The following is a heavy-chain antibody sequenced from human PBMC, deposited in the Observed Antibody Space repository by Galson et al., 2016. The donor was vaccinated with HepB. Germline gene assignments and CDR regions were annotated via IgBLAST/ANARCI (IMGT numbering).Heavy chain of an antibody. D-gene: IGHD6-6*01. CDR1: GFTFSNFA. Sequence: SLRLSCAASGFTFSNFAMTWVRQAPEKGLEWVSAISGSGNGIYYADSVKGRFTISRDNSKNTLYLQMNTLRADDAALYYCAKALMTDRPWYDYWGQGTLVTVSS. V-gene: IGHV3-23*01. CDR3: AKALMTDRPWYDY. CDR2: ISGSGNGI. J-gene: IGHJ4*02.